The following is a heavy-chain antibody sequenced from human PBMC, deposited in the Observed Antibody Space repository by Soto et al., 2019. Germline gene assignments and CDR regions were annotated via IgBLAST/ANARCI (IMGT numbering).Heavy chain of an antibody. V-gene: IGHV1-18*01. CDR3: ARDNDYDSSGYEGGWFDP. CDR1: GYTFTSYG. Sequence: QVQLVQSGAEVKKPGASVKVSCKASGYTFTSYGISWVRQAPGQGLEWMGWISAYNGNTNYAQKLQGRVTMTTDTSTSTAYMELRSLRSDDTAVDYCARDNDYDSSGYEGGWFDPWCQGTLVAVSA. D-gene: IGHD3-22*01. CDR2: ISAYNGNT. J-gene: IGHJ5*02.